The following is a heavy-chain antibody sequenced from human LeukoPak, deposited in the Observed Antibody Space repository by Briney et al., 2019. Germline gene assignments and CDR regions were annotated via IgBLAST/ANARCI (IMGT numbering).Heavy chain of an antibody. Sequence: PGGSLRLSCAASGFTFSTYGMHCVRQAPGKGLEWVAVISYDGITKYYADSVKGRFTISRDNSKNTLSLQMSSLRAEDTAVYYCAKYSSRNYYGMDVWGQGTTVTVSS. CDR2: ISYDGITK. D-gene: IGHD1-26*01. CDR1: GFTFSTYG. J-gene: IGHJ6*02. V-gene: IGHV3-30*18. CDR3: AKYSSRNYYGMDV.